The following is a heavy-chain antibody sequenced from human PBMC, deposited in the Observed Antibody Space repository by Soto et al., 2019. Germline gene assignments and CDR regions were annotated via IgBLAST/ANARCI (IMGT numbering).Heavy chain of an antibody. V-gene: IGHV1-2*04. D-gene: IGHD5-12*01. Sequence: ASVKVSCKASGYTFTSYAMHWVRQAPGQGLEWMGWINPNSGGTNYAQKFQGWVTMTRDTSISTAYMELSRLRSDDTAVYYCARGGDGYDYRSVAFDIWGQGTMVTVSS. CDR3: ARGGDGYDYRSVAFDI. J-gene: IGHJ3*02. CDR2: INPNSGGT. CDR1: GYTFTSYA.